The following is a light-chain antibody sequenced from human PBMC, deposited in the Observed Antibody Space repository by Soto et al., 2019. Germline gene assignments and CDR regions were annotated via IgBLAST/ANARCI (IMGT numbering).Light chain of an antibody. CDR1: QDIGIV. V-gene: IGKV1-8*01. CDR3: QHYLNYPIT. CDR2: GAS. Sequence: IQMTQSPSSVSASIGDTVTITCRASQDIGIVLAWYQQKPGTAPKVLISGASDLHGGVPSRFSGSGSRTDFTLTITHLQSEDFATYYCQHYLNYPITFGQGTRLEIK. J-gene: IGKJ5*01.